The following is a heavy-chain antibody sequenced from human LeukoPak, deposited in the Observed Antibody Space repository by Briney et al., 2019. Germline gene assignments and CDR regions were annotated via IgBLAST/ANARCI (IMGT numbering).Heavy chain of an antibody. CDR3: ATNFYSNSWSLTD. D-gene: IGHD6-13*01. CDR1: GYTFTGYY. J-gene: IGHJ4*02. CDR2: INPNSGGT. V-gene: IGHV1-2*02. Sequence: ASVKVSCKASGYTFTGYYMRWVRQAPGQGLEWMGWINPNSGGTNYAQKFQGRVTMTRDTSISTAYMELNRLTSDDTAIYYCATNFYSNSWSLTDWGQGTLVTVSS.